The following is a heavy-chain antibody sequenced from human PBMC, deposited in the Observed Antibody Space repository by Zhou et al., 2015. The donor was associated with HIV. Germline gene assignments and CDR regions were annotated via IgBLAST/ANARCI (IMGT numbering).Heavy chain of an antibody. CDR3: ARRPLAYDSGGYQFEF. CDR2: ISGYSGET. V-gene: IGHV1-18*01. J-gene: IGHJ4*02. CDR1: GYTFNSYD. Sequence: QVQLVQSGGEVKKPGASVKVSCKASGYTFNSYDINWVRQAPGQGLEWMGWISGYSGETNYAQKFQGRVTMTTDPSTSTAHMELRSLRSADTAVYYCARRPLAYDSGGYQFEFWGQGTRSPSPQ. D-gene: IGHD3-22*01.